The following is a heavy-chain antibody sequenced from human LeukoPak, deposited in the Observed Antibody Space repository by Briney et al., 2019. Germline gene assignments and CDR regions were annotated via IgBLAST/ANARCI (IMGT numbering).Heavy chain of an antibody. J-gene: IGHJ6*03. D-gene: IGHD6-19*01. CDR2: ITSGSSYI. V-gene: IGHV3-21*01. CDR3: AREGSDWNYYYYMDV. CDR1: GFTFSSYN. Sequence: PGGSLRLSCAASGFTFSSYNMNWVRQAPGKGLEWVSSITSGSSYIYYADSVKGRFTISRDNAKNSLYLQMNSLRAEDTAVYYCAREGSDWNYYYYMDVWGEGTTVTISS.